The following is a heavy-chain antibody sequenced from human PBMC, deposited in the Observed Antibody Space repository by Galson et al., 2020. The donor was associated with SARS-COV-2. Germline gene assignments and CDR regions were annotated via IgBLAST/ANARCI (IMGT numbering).Heavy chain of an antibody. J-gene: IGHJ4*02. D-gene: IGHD6-13*01. CDR1: GGSISSSSYY. CDR3: ARFSAIAAAGFDY. V-gene: IGHV4-39*07. Sequence: TLSLTCTVSGGSISSSSYYWGWIRQPPGKGLEWIGSIYYSGSTYYNPSLKSRVTISVDTSKNQFSLKLSSVTAADTAVYYCARFSAIAAAGFDYWGQGTLVTVSS. CDR2: IYYSGST.